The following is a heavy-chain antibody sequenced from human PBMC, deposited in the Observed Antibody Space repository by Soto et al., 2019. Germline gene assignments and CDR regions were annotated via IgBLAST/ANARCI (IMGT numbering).Heavy chain of an antibody. CDR2: ISYDGSNK. J-gene: IGHJ4*02. D-gene: IGHD4-4*01. V-gene: IGHV3-30-3*01. CDR1: GFTFSSYA. CDR3: ARALYSNYIDY. Sequence: QVQLVESGGGVVQPGRSLRLSCAASGFTFSSYAMHWVRKAPGKGLEWVAVISYDGSNKYYADSVKGRFTISRDNSKNTLYLQMNSLRAEDTAVYYCARALYSNYIDYWGQGTLVTVSS.